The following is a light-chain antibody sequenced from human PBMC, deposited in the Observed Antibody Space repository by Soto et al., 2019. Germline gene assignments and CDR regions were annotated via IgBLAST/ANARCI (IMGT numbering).Light chain of an antibody. J-gene: IGKJ1*01. V-gene: IGKV3-20*01. Sequence: EIVLTQSPGTLSLSPGERATLSCRASQSVSSSYLVWYQQKPGQAPRLLIYAASSRATGIPDRFSGSGSGTDFSLTISRLEPEDFAVYYCQQYGSSPTWTFGQGTKVEIK. CDR2: AAS. CDR3: QQYGSSPTWT. CDR1: QSVSSSY.